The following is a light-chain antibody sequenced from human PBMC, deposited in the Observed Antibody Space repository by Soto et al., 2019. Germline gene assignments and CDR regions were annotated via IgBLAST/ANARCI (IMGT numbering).Light chain of an antibody. Sequence: QSVLTQPASVSGSPGQSITISCTGTSSDVGGYNYVSWYQQHPGKAPKLMIYDVSNRPSGVSNRFSGSKSGNPASLTISGLQAEDEAEYYCSSYTSSSTLMVFGGGTKLTVL. CDR1: SSDVGGYNY. J-gene: IGLJ2*01. CDR2: DVS. V-gene: IGLV2-14*01. CDR3: SSYTSSSTLMV.